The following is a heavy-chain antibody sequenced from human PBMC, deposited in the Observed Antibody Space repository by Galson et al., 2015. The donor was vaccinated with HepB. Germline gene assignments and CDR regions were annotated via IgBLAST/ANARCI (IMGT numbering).Heavy chain of an antibody. D-gene: IGHD3-10*01. V-gene: IGHV1-69*13. J-gene: IGHJ6*02. CDR2: IIPIFGTA. Sequence: SVKVSCKASGGTFSNYAISWVRQAPGQGLEWMGGIIPIFGTANYAQKFQGRVTITADESTSTAYMELSSLRSEDTAVYYCARVYSYYYGDRDEDYYYGMDVWGQGTTVTVSS. CDR1: GGTFSNYA. CDR3: ARVYSYYYGDRDEDYYYGMDV.